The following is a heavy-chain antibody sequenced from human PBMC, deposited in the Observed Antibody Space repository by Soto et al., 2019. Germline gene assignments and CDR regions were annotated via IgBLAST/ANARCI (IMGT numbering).Heavy chain of an antibody. CDR3: ARGHGRFAH. J-gene: IGHJ4*02. CDR1: GGSFTGYY. CDR2: INHSGST. V-gene: IGHV4-34*01. Sequence: PSETLSLTCDVSGGSFTGYYWSWIRQPPGKGLEWIGEINHSGSTNYNPSLTGRVTISLDTSKSQFSLKLSSLTAADTAFYFCARGHGRFAHWGQGTLVTVSS.